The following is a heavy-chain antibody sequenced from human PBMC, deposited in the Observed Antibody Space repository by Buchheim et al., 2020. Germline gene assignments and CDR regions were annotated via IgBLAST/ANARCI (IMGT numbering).Heavy chain of an antibody. V-gene: IGHV4-59*01. D-gene: IGHD5-18*01. CDR3: ARSWIRLWQFDY. CDR2: IYDSVST. Sequence: QVQLQESGPGLVKPSETLSLTCTVSGGSISSYYWSWSRQPPGKGLEWSGYIYDSVSTNYNPSPKSRVTISVDTSNNQFSLKLSSVTAADTAVYYSARSWIRLWQFDYWGQGTL. J-gene: IGHJ4*02. CDR1: GGSISSYY.